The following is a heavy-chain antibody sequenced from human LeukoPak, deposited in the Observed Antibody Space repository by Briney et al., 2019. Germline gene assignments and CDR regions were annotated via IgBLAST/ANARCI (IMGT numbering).Heavy chain of an antibody. D-gene: IGHD3-3*01. CDR3: AKGLTIFG. Sequence: GGSLRLSCAASGFTFSSYAMTWVRQAPGKGLEWVSGISGSGGSTYYADSVKGRFTISRDKSKNPLYLQMNSLRAEDTAVYYCAKGLTIFGWGQGTLVTVSS. CDR2: ISGSGGST. V-gene: IGHV3-23*01. J-gene: IGHJ4*02. CDR1: GFTFSSYA.